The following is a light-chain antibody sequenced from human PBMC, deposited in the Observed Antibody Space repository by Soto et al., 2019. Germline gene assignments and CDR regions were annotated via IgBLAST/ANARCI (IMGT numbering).Light chain of an antibody. Sequence: DIQMTQSPSTLSASVGDRVTITCRASQSISSWLAWYQQKTGQAPKLLIYKASTLQRGVPSRFSGRGSGTEFTLAISSLQPDDSATYYCQQYNDNWTFGQGTKVEIK. V-gene: IGKV1-5*03. CDR1: QSISSW. CDR3: QQYNDNWT. J-gene: IGKJ1*01. CDR2: KAS.